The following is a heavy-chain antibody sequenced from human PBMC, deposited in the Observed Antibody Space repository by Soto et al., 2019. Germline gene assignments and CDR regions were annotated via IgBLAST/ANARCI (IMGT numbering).Heavy chain of an antibody. J-gene: IGHJ4*02. CDR2: IYYSGST. CDR3: ARHYGSAIDY. V-gene: IGHV4-59*08. Sequence: QVQLQESGPGLVKPSETLSFTCTVSGGTISSWYWSWIRQPRGKGLEWIGYIYYSGSTNCNPSLKSRVTISVDTSKNQFSLKLSSVTAADTAVYYCARHYGSAIDYWGQGTLVTVSP. CDR1: GGTISSWY. D-gene: IGHD1-26*01.